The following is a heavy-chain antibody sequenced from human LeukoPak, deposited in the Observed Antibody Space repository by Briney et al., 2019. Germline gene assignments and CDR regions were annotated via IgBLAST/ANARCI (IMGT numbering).Heavy chain of an antibody. CDR3: ARRRVARGNWFDP. D-gene: IGHD2-21*01. CDR1: GFTFSSYS. J-gene: IGHJ5*02. Sequence: PGGSLRLSCAASGFTFSSYSMNWVRQAPGKGLEWVSSISSSSSYIYYADSVKGRFTISGDNAKNSLYLQMNSLRAEDTAVYYCARRRVARGNWFDPWGQGTLVTVSS. CDR2: ISSSSSYI. V-gene: IGHV3-21*01.